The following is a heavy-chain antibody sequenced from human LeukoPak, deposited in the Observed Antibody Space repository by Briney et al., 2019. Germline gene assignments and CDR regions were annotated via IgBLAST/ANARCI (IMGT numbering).Heavy chain of an antibody. J-gene: IGHJ4*02. Sequence: GGSLRLSCAASGTTFSSYAMSWVRQAPGKGLEWVSTISGSGGSIYYADSVKGRFTISRDNAKNSLYLQMNSLGAEDTAVYYCARYVGYFDYWGQGTLVTVSS. CDR1: GTTFSSYA. CDR2: ISGSGGSI. V-gene: IGHV3-23*01. CDR3: ARYVGYFDY. D-gene: IGHD2-2*01.